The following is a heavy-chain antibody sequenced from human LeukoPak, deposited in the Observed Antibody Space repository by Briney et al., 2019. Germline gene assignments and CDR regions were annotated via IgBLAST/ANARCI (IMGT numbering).Heavy chain of an antibody. CDR3: AKDPTLPKHAFDI. V-gene: IGHV3-53*01. Sequence: GGSLRLSCLVSGFSVSHNYVSWVRQAPGKGLEWVSNIYGDGSTNYADSVRGRFTISRDNSKNTLYLQMNSLRAEDTAVYYCAKDPTLPKHAFDIWGQGTMVTVSS. J-gene: IGHJ3*02. CDR1: GFSVSHNY. CDR2: IYGDGST.